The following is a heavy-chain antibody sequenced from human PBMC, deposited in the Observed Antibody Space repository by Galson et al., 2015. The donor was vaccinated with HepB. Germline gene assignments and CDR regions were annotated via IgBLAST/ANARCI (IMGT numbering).Heavy chain of an antibody. D-gene: IGHD2-2*01. CDR3: ARGGCRGSSCYYDY. CDR2: VDPSGDRT. Sequence: SVKVSCEASGYTFTNYYIHWVRQAPGQGLECVGIVDPSGDRTTYAQQFQGRVTMTSDTSTSSVYMDLSSLRSDDTAVYYCARGGCRGSSCYYDYWGQGALVTVSS. J-gene: IGHJ4*02. CDR1: GYTFTNYY. V-gene: IGHV1-46*01.